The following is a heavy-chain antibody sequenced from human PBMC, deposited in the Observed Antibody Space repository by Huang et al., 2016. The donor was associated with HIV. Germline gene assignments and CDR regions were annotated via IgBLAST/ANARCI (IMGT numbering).Heavy chain of an antibody. CDR2: ILYDGSNK. D-gene: IGHD6-19*01. CDR1: GFTFSSYG. V-gene: IGHV3-30*03. Sequence: QVQLVESGGGVVQPGRSLRLSCAASGFTFSSYGMHWVRQAPGKGLEWVAVILYDGSNKYYADSVKGRFTISRDNSKNTLYLQMNSLKTEDTAVYYCALKGDSSGWEYFRHWGQGTLVTVSS. J-gene: IGHJ1*01. CDR3: ALKGDSSGWEYFRH.